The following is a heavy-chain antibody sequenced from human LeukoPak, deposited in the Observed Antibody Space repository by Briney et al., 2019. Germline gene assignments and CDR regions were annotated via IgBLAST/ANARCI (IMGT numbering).Heavy chain of an antibody. J-gene: IGHJ5*02. CDR2: IYSVGST. CDR1: GGSISSSSYY. CDR3: ARQGSGNYLSPVNH. V-gene: IGHV4-39*01. D-gene: IGHD1-26*01. Sequence: SETLSLTCTVTGGSISSSSYYWGWIRQPPGKGLEWIGSIYSVGSTYYNPSLKSRVTISVDTSKNQFSLKLSSVTAADTAVYYCARQGSGNYLSPVNHWGQGTLVTVSS.